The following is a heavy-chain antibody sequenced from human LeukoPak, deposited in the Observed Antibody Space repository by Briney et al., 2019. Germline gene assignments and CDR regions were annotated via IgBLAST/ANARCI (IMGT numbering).Heavy chain of an antibody. Sequence: GGSLRLSCAASGFTFSSYGMHWVRQAPGKGLEWVAFIRYDGSNKYYADSVKGRFTISRDNSKNTLYLQMNSLRAEDSAVYYCARWTTTYLDYWGQGTLVSVSS. D-gene: IGHD4-11*01. CDR1: GFTFSSYG. CDR3: ARWTTTYLDY. V-gene: IGHV3-30*02. J-gene: IGHJ4*02. CDR2: IRYDGSNK.